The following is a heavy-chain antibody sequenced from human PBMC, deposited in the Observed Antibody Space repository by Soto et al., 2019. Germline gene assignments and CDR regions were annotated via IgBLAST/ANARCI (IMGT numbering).Heavy chain of an antibody. D-gene: IGHD2-15*01. V-gene: IGHV3-11*01. CDR2: ISSSGTGI. CDR1: GFTFSDYY. J-gene: IGHJ3*02. Sequence: GGSLRLSCAASGFTFSDYYMTWIRQAPGKGLEWVSYISSSGTGIYYADSMKGRFAISRDNAKKSLYLQMSSLRAEDTAVYYCARAYSDAFDIWGQGTMVTVSS. CDR3: ARAYSDAFDI.